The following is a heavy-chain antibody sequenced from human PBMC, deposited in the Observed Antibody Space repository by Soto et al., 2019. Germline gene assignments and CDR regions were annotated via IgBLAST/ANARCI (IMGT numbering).Heavy chain of an antibody. D-gene: IGHD2-2*01. CDR2: IIPISDTT. CDR3: ARSQGSSASLEIYYYYYYGMDV. Sequence: QVQLVQSGAEVKKPGSSVKVSCKASGGTFSRYAISWVRQAPGQVLEWMGGIIPISDTTNYAQKFQGRVTITADESTSTAYRELSSMRSEDTAVYYCARSQGSSASLEIYYYYYYGMDVWGQGTTVTVSS. V-gene: IGHV1-69*01. CDR1: GGTFSRYA. J-gene: IGHJ6*02.